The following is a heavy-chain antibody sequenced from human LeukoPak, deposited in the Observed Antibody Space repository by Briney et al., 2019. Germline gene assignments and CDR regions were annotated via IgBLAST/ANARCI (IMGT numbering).Heavy chain of an antibody. CDR3: ARTAGSRYGSGWYDS. V-gene: IGHV3-21*01. D-gene: IGHD6-19*01. CDR2: ITSTSDSI. CDR1: GFTFSSYN. Sequence: PGGSLRLSCAASGFTFSSYNMNWVRQAPGKGLEWVSSITSTSDSIYYADSVKGRFTISRDNAKNSLYLQMNSLRAEDTAMYYCARTAGSRYGSGWYDSWGQGTLVTVSS. J-gene: IGHJ5*01.